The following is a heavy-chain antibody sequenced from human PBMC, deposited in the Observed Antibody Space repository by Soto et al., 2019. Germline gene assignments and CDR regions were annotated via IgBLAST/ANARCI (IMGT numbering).Heavy chain of an antibody. CDR3: AGCSLIGCDYYYGMDV. CDR1: GYTFSDYY. Sequence: ASVKVSCKASGYTFSDYYLHWVRQAPGQGLEWMGWINPNSGGKDYAQKFQGRVTLTRDTSISTAYMELSRLRSDDTAVFYCAGCSLIGCDYYYGMDVWGQGTTVTVSS. CDR2: INPNSGGK. V-gene: IGHV1-2*02. D-gene: IGHD2-21*01. J-gene: IGHJ6*02.